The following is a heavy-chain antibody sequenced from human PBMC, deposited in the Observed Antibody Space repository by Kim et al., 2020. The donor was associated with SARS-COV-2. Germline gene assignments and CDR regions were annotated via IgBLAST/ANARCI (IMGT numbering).Heavy chain of an antibody. CDR2: ISWNSGSI. CDR1: GFTFDDYA. D-gene: IGHD3-10*01. CDR3: AKEGGITTDY. V-gene: IGHV3-9*01. Sequence: GGSLRLSCAASGFTFDDYAMHWVRQAPGKGLEWVSGISWNSGSIGYADSVKGRFTISRDNAKNSLYLQMNSLRAEDTALYYCAKEGGITTDYWGQGTLVTVSS. J-gene: IGHJ4*02.